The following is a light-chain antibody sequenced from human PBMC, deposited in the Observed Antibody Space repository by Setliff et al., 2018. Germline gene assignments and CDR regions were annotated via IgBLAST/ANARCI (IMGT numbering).Light chain of an antibody. CDR1: QGIRNY. V-gene: IGKV1-17*03. J-gene: IGKJ1*01. CDR3: LQHNSYPPT. CDR2: EAS. Sequence: DIQMTQSPSAMSASVGDRVTITCRASQGIRNYLAWFQQKPGKVPERLIYEASRLQSGVPSRFSGSGSGTDFTLTISNLQPEDFATYYCLQHNSYPPTFGQGTKVDIK.